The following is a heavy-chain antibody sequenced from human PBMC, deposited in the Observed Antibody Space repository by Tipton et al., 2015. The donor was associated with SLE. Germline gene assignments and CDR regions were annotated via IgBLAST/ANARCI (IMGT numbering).Heavy chain of an antibody. CDR3: VREENAFNL. V-gene: IGHV3-74*03. Sequence: GSLRLSCAASGFTFSTYAMHWVRQVPGKGLVWVSYVSRDWNSTMYADSVKGRFTISRDNAQNTVYLQMNSLSAEDTAVYYCVREENAFNLWGQGTMVTVSS. CDR2: VSRDWNST. CDR1: GFTFSTYA. J-gene: IGHJ3*01.